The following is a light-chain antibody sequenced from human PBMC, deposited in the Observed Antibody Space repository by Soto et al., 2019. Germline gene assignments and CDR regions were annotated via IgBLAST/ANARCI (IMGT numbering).Light chain of an antibody. CDR2: GNS. CDR3: QSYDSSLSGWV. V-gene: IGLV1-40*01. CDR1: SSNIGACYY. Sequence: QSVLTQPPSVSGAPGQRVTISCTGSSSNIGACYYVHWYQQLPGTAPKLLIYGNSNRPSGVPDRFSGSKSGTSASLAITGLQAEDEADYYCQSYDSSLSGWVFGGGTKVTVL. J-gene: IGLJ2*01.